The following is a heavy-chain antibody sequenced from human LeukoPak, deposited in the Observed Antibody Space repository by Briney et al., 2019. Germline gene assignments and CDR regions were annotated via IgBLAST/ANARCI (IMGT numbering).Heavy chain of an antibody. D-gene: IGHD2-15*01. CDR2: ISGSGGST. CDR3: AKDRLGVSWYDAFDI. CDR1: GFTFSSYW. Sequence: GGSLRLSCAASGFTFSSYWMSWVRQAPGKGLEWVSAISGSGGSTYYADSVKGRFTISRDNSKNTLYLQMNSLRAEDTAVYYCAKDRLGVSWYDAFDIWGQGTMVTVSS. J-gene: IGHJ3*02. V-gene: IGHV3-23*01.